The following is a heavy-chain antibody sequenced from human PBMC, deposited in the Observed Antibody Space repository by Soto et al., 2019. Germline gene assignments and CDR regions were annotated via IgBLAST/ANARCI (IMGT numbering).Heavy chain of an antibody. D-gene: IGHD3-22*01. CDR2: INPSGGST. V-gene: IGHV1-46*01. Sequence: ASVQVSCKASGYTFTSYYMHWVRQAPGQGLEWMGIINPSGGSTSYAQKFQGRVTMTRDTSTSTVYMELSSLRSEDTAVYYCARVTDYYDSSGYYYFDYWGQGTLVTVSS. J-gene: IGHJ4*02. CDR3: ARVTDYYDSSGYYYFDY. CDR1: GYTFTSYY.